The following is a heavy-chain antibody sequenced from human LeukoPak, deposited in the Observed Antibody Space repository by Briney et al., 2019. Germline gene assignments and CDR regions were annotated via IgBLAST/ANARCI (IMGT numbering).Heavy chain of an antibody. J-gene: IGHJ5*02. CDR3: ARDRIFGVVIINWFDP. V-gene: IGHV1-2*02. CDR1: GYTFTGYY. Sequence: ASVKVSCKASGYTFTGYYVHWVRQAPGQGLEWMGWINPNSGGTNYAQKFQGRVTMTRDTSISTAYMELSRLRSDDTAVYYCARDRIFGVVIINWFDPWGQGTLVTVSS. D-gene: IGHD3-3*02. CDR2: INPNSGGT.